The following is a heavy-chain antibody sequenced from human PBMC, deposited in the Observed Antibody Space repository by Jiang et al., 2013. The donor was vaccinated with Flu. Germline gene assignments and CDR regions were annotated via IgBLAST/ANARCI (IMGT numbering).Heavy chain of an antibody. CDR2: ISWDGGST. Sequence: VQLVESGGVVVQPGGSLRLSCAASGFTFDDYTMHWVRQAPGKGLEWVSLISWDGGSTYYADSVKGRFTISRDNSKNSLYLQMNSLRTEDTALYYCAKEGRDGYNSGGFDYVGPGNPGHRL. V-gene: IGHV3-43*01. CDR1: GFTFDDYT. D-gene: IGHD5-24*01. CDR3: AKEGRDGYNSGGFDY. J-gene: IGHJ4*02.